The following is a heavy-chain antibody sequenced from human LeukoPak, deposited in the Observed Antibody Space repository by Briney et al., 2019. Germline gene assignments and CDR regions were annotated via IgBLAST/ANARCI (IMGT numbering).Heavy chain of an antibody. CDR2: INHSGST. CDR3: ARGRAVAGPSRIKYYYYGVDV. D-gene: IGHD6-19*01. Sequence: SETLSLTCAVYGGSFSGYYWSWIRQPPGKGLEWIGEINHSGSTNYNPSLKSRVTISVDTSKNQFSLKPSSVTAADTAVYYCARGRAVAGPSRIKYYYYGVDVWGQGTTVTVSS. CDR1: GGSFSGYY. V-gene: IGHV4-34*01. J-gene: IGHJ6*02.